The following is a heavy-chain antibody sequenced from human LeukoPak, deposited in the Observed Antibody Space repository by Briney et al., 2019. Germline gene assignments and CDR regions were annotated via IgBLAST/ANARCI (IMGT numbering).Heavy chain of an antibody. CDR1: GGTFSSYA. Sequence: ASVKVSCKASGGTFSSYAISWVRQAPGQGLEWMGGIIPIFGTANYAQKFQGRVTITADESTSTAYMELSSLRSEDTAVYYCARDELELNAFDIWGQGTMVTVSS. J-gene: IGHJ3*02. CDR2: IIPIFGTA. CDR3: ARDELELNAFDI. D-gene: IGHD1-1*01. V-gene: IGHV1-69*13.